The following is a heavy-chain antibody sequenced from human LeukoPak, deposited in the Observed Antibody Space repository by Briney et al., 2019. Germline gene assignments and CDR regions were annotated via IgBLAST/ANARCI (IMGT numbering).Heavy chain of an antibody. Sequence: GGSLRLSCAASGFTFSIYWMSWVRQAPGKGLEWVANINQGGGETYYVDSVKGRFTISRDNAKNSLYLQIHSLRAEDTAVYYCARDWYNNSDAFDIWGQGTMVTVSS. CDR3: ARDWYNNSDAFDI. D-gene: IGHD4-11*01. CDR2: INQGGGET. J-gene: IGHJ3*02. V-gene: IGHV3-7*01. CDR1: GFTFSIYW.